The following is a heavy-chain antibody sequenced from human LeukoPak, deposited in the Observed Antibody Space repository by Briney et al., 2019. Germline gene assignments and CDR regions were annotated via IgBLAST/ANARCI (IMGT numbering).Heavy chain of an antibody. V-gene: IGHV1-3*01. J-gene: IGHJ4*02. CDR1: GYTFTSYA. CDR3: ARETWLLLDYFDY. D-gene: IGHD3-22*01. Sequence: ASVKVSCKASGYTFTSYAMHWVRQAPGQRLEWMGWINAGNGNTKYSQKFQGRVTITRDTSASTAYMELSSLRSEDTAVYYCARETWLLLDYFDYWGQGTLVTVSS. CDR2: INAGNGNT.